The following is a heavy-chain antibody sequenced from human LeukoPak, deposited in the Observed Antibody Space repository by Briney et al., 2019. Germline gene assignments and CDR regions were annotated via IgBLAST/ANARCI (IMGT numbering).Heavy chain of an antibody. V-gene: IGHV4-34*01. Sequence: PSETLSLTCAVYGGSFSGYYWSWIRQPPGKGLEWIGEINHSGSTNYNPSLKSRVTISVDTSKNQFSLKLSSVTAADTAVYYCARATRDSSSWSTLRHPFDYWGQGTLVTVSS. CDR2: INHSGST. CDR3: ARATRDSSSWSTLRHPFDY. CDR1: GGSFSGYY. J-gene: IGHJ4*02. D-gene: IGHD6-13*01.